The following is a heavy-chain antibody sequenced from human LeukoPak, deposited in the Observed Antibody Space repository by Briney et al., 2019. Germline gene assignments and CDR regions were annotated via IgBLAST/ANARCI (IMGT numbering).Heavy chain of an antibody. V-gene: IGHV3-48*01. CDR3: ARLSMGRIAARTYYYYMDV. CDR2: ISSSSSTI. D-gene: IGHD6-6*01. CDR1: GFTFSSYS. J-gene: IGHJ6*03. Sequence: GGSLRLSCAASGFTFSSYSMNWVRQAPGKGLEWVSYISSSSSTIYYADSVKGRFTISRDNAKNSLYLQMNSLRAEDTAVYYCARLSMGRIAARTYYYYMDVWGKGTTVTVSS.